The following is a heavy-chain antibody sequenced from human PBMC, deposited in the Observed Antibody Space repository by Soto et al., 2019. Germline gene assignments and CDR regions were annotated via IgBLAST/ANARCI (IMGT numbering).Heavy chain of an antibody. Sequence: GESLKISCAASGFTLSRYAMSWVRQAPGKGLEWVSTISGGGSNTDYADSVKGRFTISRDISKNTLYLHMSTLRADDTAVYYCAKPYGDYVAYDYYMDVWGKGTTVTVSS. CDR3: AKPYGDYVAYDYYMDV. V-gene: IGHV3-23*01. D-gene: IGHD4-17*01. CDR1: GFTLSRYA. CDR2: ISGGGSNT. J-gene: IGHJ6*03.